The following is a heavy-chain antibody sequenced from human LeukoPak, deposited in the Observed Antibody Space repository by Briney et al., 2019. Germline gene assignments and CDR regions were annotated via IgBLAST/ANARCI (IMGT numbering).Heavy chain of an antibody. V-gene: IGHV4-39*01. J-gene: IGHJ4*02. D-gene: IGHD3-9*01. CDR2: IYYSGST. CDR1: GGSISSSNYY. Sequence: KTSETLSLTCTVSGGSISSSNYYWGWIRQPPGKGLEWIGRIYYSGSTYYNPSIKSRVTTSVDTAKTLFSLKLSSVTAADTAVYYCARPYDILTGTDNWGQGTLVTVSS. CDR3: ARPYDILTGTDN.